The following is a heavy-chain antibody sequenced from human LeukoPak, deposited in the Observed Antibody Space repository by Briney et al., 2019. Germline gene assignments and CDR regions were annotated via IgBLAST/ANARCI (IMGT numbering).Heavy chain of an antibody. Sequence: GGSLRLSCAASGLTFSNHGMHWVRQAPGKGLEWVALIRNDGSNKYYADSVEGRFTISRDTSKDTLYLQMNSLRVEDTAVYYCARDRGWLQFLDSWGQGTLVTVSS. V-gene: IGHV3-30*02. CDR3: ARDRGWLQFLDS. CDR2: IRNDGSNK. D-gene: IGHD5-24*01. J-gene: IGHJ4*02. CDR1: GLTFSNHG.